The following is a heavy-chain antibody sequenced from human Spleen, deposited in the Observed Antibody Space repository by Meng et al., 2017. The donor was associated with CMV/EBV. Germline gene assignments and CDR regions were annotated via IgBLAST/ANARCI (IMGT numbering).Heavy chain of an antibody. CDR3: AREREDAFDI. V-gene: IGHV3-48*03. Sequence: GESLKISCAASGFTFSSYAMHWVRQAPGKGLEWVSYISRSGNTRHYADSVEGRFTISRDNAKNSLYLQMISLRAEDTALYYCAREREDAFDIWGQGTMVTVSS. J-gene: IGHJ3*02. CDR2: ISRSGNTR. CDR1: GFTFSSYA.